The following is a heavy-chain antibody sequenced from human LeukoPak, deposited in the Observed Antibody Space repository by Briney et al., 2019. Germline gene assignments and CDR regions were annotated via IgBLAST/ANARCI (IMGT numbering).Heavy chain of an antibody. D-gene: IGHD3-16*01. J-gene: IGHJ3*02. Sequence: GGSLRLSCAASGFIFSSYSMNWVRQTPGKGLEWVSYISGSGSTIYYADSVKGRFTISRDNAKNSLYLQMNSLRVEDAAVYYCAKDSIYGGWGNAFDIWGQGTMVTVSS. CDR3: AKDSIYGGWGNAFDI. V-gene: IGHV3-48*04. CDR2: ISGSGSTI. CDR1: GFIFSSYS.